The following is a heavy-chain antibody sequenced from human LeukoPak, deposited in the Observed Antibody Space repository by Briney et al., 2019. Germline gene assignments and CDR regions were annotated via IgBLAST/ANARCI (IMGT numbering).Heavy chain of an antibody. J-gene: IGHJ4*02. D-gene: IGHD6-13*01. V-gene: IGHV3-30*07. CDR3: ARVVGQQFDY. Sequence: DSVKGRFTISRENSKNKLYPQMNSLRAEDTAVYYCARVVGQQFDYWGQGTLVTVSS.